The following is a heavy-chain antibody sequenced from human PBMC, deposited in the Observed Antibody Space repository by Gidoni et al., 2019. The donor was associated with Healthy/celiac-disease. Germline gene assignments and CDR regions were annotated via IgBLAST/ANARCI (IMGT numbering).Heavy chain of an antibody. D-gene: IGHD1-20*01. CDR1: GFTFSSYS. V-gene: IGHV3-21*01. CDR2: SSSSSSYI. Sequence: EVQLVESGGGLVKPGGSLRLSCAASGFTFSSYSMNWVRQAPGKGLEWVSSSSSSSSYIYYEDSVKGRFTITRDNAKNSLYLQRNSLRAEDTAVYYCARAITSNDYWGQGTLVTVSS. J-gene: IGHJ4*02. CDR3: ARAITSNDY.